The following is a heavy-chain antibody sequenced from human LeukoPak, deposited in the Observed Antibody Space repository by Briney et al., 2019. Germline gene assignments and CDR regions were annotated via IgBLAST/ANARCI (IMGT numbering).Heavy chain of an antibody. CDR2: IYYSGST. D-gene: IGHD5-12*01. CDR3: ARENSGYDFRFDP. Sequence: SETLSLTCTVSGGSISSYYWSWIRQPPGKGLEWIGYIYYSGSTNYNPFLKSRVTISVDTSKNQFSLKLSSVTAADTAVYYCARENSGYDFRFDPWGQGTLVTVSS. V-gene: IGHV4-59*01. CDR1: GGSISSYY. J-gene: IGHJ5*02.